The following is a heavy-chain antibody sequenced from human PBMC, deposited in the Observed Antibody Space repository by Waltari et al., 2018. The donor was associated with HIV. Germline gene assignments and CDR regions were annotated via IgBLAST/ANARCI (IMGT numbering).Heavy chain of an antibody. D-gene: IGHD1-26*01. Sequence: QLQLQESGSGLVKPSQTLSLPCIFYRDSVISNGYSWSWIRQSAGKGLEWIWYVHHTGGTFYRSSLRSRVTISIDKTKNEFSLKLTSVTAADTAVYFCGRLGFRSGHDPWGQGTLVIVSS. V-gene: IGHV4-30-2*06. CDR1: RDSVISNGYS. J-gene: IGHJ5*02. CDR2: VHHTGGT. CDR3: GRLGFRSGHDP.